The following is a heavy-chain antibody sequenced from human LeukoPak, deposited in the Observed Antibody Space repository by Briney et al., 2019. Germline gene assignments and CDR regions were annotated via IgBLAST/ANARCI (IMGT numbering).Heavy chain of an antibody. D-gene: IGHD3-22*01. CDR2: MNPNSGNT. CDR1: GYTFTGYY. CDR3: ARGGEYYDSSGYDAFDI. V-gene: IGHV1-8*02. J-gene: IGHJ3*02. Sequence: ASVKVSCKASGYTFTGYYMHWVRQAPGQGLEWMGWMNPNSGNTGYAQKFQGRVTMTRNTSISTAYMELSSLRSEDTAVYYCARGGEYYDSSGYDAFDIWGQGTMVTVSS.